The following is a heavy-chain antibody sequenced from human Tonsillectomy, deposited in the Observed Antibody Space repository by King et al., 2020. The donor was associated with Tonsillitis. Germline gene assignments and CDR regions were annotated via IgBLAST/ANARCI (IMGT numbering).Heavy chain of an antibody. J-gene: IGHJ6*02. Sequence: LQLQESGPGLVKPSETLSLTCTVSGGSISSNSYYWGWIRQPPGKGLEWIGSIYYSGSTYYNPSLKSRATISVDTSKNQFSLKLSSVTAADTAVYYCARRNSGWSYYYYGMDVWGQGTTVTVSS. CDR3: ARRNSGWSYYYYGMDV. D-gene: IGHD6-19*01. CDR2: IYYSGST. V-gene: IGHV4-39*01. CDR1: GGSISSNSYY.